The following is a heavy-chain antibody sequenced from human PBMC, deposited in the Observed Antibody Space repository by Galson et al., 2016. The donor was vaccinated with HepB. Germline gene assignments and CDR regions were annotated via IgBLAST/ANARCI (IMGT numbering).Heavy chain of an antibody. D-gene: IGHD3-10*01. CDR2: FNGGGGDT. CDR3: AKEGASGASSIDY. V-gene: IGHV3-23*01. CDR1: GFTFSSYA. Sequence: SLRLSCAASGFTFSSYAMSWVRQAPGKGLEWVSGFNGGGGDTNYADSVKGRFTISRDNSKSMLFLNMNSLRVEDTATYFCAKEGASGASSIDYWGQGTLVTVSS. J-gene: IGHJ4*02.